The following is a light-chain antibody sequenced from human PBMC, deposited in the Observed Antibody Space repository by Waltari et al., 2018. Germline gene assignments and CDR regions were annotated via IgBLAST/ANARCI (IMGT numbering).Light chain of an antibody. CDR3: QQYGSSPWT. J-gene: IGKJ1*01. Sequence: DIVLTQSPGTLSLSPGERATLSCRASQSVSSSYLASYQQKPGQAPRLLIYGASSRAPGIPDRFSGSGSGTDFTLTISRLEPEDFAVYYCQQYGSSPWTFGQGTKVEIK. CDR2: GAS. V-gene: IGKV3-20*01. CDR1: QSVSSSY.